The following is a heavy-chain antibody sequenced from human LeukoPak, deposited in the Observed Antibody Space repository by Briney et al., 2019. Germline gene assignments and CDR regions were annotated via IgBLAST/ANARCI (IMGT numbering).Heavy chain of an antibody. D-gene: IGHD3-22*01. CDR1: GGSISSYY. V-gene: IGHV4-59*01. CDR2: IYYSGST. Sequence: KPSETLSLTCTVSGGSISSYYWSWIRQPPGKGLEWIGCIYYSGSTNYNPSLKSRVTISVDTSKNQFSLKLSSVAAADTAVYYCASTLYYYDSSGPHGAFDIWGQGTMVTVSS. J-gene: IGHJ3*02. CDR3: ASTLYYYDSSGPHGAFDI.